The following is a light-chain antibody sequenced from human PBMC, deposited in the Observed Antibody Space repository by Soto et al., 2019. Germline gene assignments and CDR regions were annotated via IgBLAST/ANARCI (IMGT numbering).Light chain of an antibody. Sequence: ENVLTQSPDTLSLSPGEGATLSCRASQTVSSNYLAWYQHRPGQAPKLIIHGASYTAPGIPDRFSGSGSGADFTLTISRLGPEDFAVYFCQHYGNSLWTFGQGTKVDIK. J-gene: IGKJ1*01. CDR2: GAS. CDR1: QTVSSNY. V-gene: IGKV3-20*01. CDR3: QHYGNSLWT.